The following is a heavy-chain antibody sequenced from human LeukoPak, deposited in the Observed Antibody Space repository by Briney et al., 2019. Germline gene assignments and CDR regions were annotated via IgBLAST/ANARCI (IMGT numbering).Heavy chain of an antibody. CDR3: ARQMGTMIVVVKGWARDAFDI. CDR2: ISISSSYI. Sequence: PGGSLRLSCAASGFTFSSYSMNWVRQAPGKGLEGVSSISISSSYIYYADSVKGRFTISRDNAKNSLYLQMNSLRAEDTAVYYCARQMGTMIVVVKGWARDAFDIWGQGTMVTVSS. J-gene: IGHJ3*02. D-gene: IGHD3-22*01. V-gene: IGHV3-21*01. CDR1: GFTFSSYS.